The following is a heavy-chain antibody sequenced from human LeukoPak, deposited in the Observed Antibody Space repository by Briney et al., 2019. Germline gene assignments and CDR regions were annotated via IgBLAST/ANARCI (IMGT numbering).Heavy chain of an antibody. Sequence: ASVKVSCKASGYTFTSYAMNWVRQAPGQGLEWMGWINTNTGDPTYAQGFTGRFVFSLDTSVSTAYLQISSLKAEDTAVYYCARDRTAAGPNYYYYYMDVWGKGTTVTVSS. CDR2: INTNTGDP. CDR1: GYTFTSYA. D-gene: IGHD6-13*01. CDR3: ARDRTAAGPNYYYYYMDV. J-gene: IGHJ6*03. V-gene: IGHV7-4-1*02.